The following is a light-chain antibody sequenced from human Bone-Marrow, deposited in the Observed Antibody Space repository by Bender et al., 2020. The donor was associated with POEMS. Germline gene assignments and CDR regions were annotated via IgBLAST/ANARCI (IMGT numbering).Light chain of an antibody. CDR1: SSNIGNHG. J-gene: IGLJ3*02. V-gene: IGLV1-36*01. Sequence: QSVVTQPPSLSEAPRQRATTSCSESSSNIGNHGVNWYQQLPGEAPKLLIYYDDLLTHGVSDRFSASKSGTSDSLAISELQSEDEALYYCSAWDDSLSGWVFGGGTKLTVL. CDR2: YDD. CDR3: SAWDDSLSGWV.